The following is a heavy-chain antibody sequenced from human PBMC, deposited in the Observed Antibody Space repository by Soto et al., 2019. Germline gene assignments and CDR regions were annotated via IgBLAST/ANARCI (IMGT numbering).Heavy chain of an antibody. CDR3: ARDRWWTGYYYYGMDV. V-gene: IGHV4-31*03. CDR2: IYYNGST. CDR1: GGSISRGGYY. D-gene: IGHD2-15*01. J-gene: IGHJ6*02. Sequence: QVQLQESGPGLVKPSQTLSLTCSVSGGSISRGGYYWSWIRQHPGKGLEWIGNIYYNGSTYYNPSLKSRVTISVDTSKNQFSLKLSSVTAADTAVYYCARDRWWTGYYYYGMDVWGQGTTVTVSS.